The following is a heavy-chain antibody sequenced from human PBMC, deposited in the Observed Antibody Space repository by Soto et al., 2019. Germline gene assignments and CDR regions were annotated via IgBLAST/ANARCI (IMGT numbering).Heavy chain of an antibody. CDR1: GFTFSSYS. Sequence: EVQLVESGGGLVKPGGSLRLSCAASGFTFSSYSMNWVRQAPGKGLEWVSSISSSSSYIYYADSVKGRFTISRDNAKNSLYLQMNSLRAEDTAVYYCARDLELRVFPTLYYYYYGMDVWGQGTTVTVSS. V-gene: IGHV3-21*01. CDR2: ISSSSSYI. J-gene: IGHJ6*02. CDR3: ARDLELRVFPTLYYYYYGMDV. D-gene: IGHD3-3*01.